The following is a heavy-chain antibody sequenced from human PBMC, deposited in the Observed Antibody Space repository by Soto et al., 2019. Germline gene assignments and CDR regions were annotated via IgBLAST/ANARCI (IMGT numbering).Heavy chain of an antibody. CDR1: GFSFNEYD. CDR3: AKVGGYCSSPSCYYFDY. V-gene: IGHV3-9*01. D-gene: IGHD2-2*03. Sequence: EVQLVESGGTLVQPGRSLRVSCAASGFSFNEYDMHWVRQAPGKGLEWVSFISWNSGSRGYADSVKGRFTISRDNAKNSVYLQMNSLRAEDTALYYCAKVGGYCSSPSCYYFDYWGQGTLVTVSS. CDR2: ISWNSGSR. J-gene: IGHJ4*02.